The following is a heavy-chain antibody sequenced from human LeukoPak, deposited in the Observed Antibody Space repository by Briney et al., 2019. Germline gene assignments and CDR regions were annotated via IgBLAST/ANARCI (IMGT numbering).Heavy chain of an antibody. CDR2: IYYSGST. CDR1: GGSISSSSYY. CDR3: ARHLSGWYDAFDI. Sequence: SETLSLTCTVSGGSISSSSYYWGWIRQPPGKGLEWIGSIYYSGSTYYNPSLKSRVTISVDTSKNQFSLKLSSVTAADTAVCYCARHLSGWYDAFDIWGQGTMVTVSS. D-gene: IGHD6-19*01. V-gene: IGHV4-39*01. J-gene: IGHJ3*02.